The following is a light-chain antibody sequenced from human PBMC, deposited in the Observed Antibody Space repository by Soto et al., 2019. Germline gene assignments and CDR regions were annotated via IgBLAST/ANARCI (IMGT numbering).Light chain of an antibody. CDR1: QSISDW. CDR2: DPS. V-gene: IGKV1-5*01. J-gene: IGKJ1*01. CDR3: QQHNSSPWT. Sequence: DIQMTQSPSTLSASVGDRVTITCRASQSISDWLAWFQQKPGKAPKVLIYDPSTLESGVPPRFSGSGSGTEFTLTISSLQPEDSATYDCQQHNSSPWTVGQGTRVEIK.